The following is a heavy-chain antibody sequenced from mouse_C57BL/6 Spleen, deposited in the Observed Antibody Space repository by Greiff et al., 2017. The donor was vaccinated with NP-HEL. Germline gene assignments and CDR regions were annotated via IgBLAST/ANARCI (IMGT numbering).Heavy chain of an antibody. CDR2: IDPETGGT. CDR1: GYTFTDYE. Sequence: VQLVESGAELVRPGASVTLSCKASGYTFTDYEMHWVKQTPVHGLEWIGAIDPETGGTAYNQKFKGKAILTADKSSSTAYMELRSLTSEDSAVYYCTRRIYYYGSSPYYAMDYWGQGTSVTVSS. CDR3: TRRIYYYGSSPYYAMDY. D-gene: IGHD1-1*01. V-gene: IGHV1-15*01. J-gene: IGHJ4*01.